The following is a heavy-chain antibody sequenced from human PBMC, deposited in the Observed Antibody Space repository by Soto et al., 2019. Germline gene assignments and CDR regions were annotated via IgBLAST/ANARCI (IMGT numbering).Heavy chain of an antibody. CDR3: AKDEGKKDIVVVPAAVDY. D-gene: IGHD2-2*01. J-gene: IGHJ4*02. CDR1: GFTFSSYA. CDR2: ISGSGGST. V-gene: IGHV3-23*01. Sequence: EVQLLESGGGLVQPGGSLRLSCAASGFTFSSYAMSWVRQAPGKGLEWVSAISGSGGSTYYADSVKGRFTISRDNSKNTLYLQMNSLRAEDTAVYHCAKDEGKKDIVVVPAAVDYWGQGTLVTVSS.